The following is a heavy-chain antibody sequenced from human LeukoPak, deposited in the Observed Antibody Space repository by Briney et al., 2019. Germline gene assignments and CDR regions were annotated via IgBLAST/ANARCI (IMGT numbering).Heavy chain of an antibody. V-gene: IGHV3-23*01. CDR1: GFTFSNYA. D-gene: IGHD6-19*01. CDR3: TRDSSGWIDY. CDR2: ISGSGGST. J-gene: IGHJ4*02. Sequence: GGSLRLSCAASGFTFSNYAMSWVRQAPGKGLEWVSAISGSGGSTYYADSVKGRFTISRDKSQNTLYLQMNSLRPEDTALYYCTRDSSGWIDYWGQGTLVTVSS.